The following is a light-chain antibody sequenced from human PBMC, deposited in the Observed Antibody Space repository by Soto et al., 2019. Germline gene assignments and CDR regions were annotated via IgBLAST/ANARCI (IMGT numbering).Light chain of an antibody. CDR3: QQYNPYSPWT. J-gene: IGKJ1*01. CDR2: KAS. V-gene: IGKV1-5*03. Sequence: DIQMPQSPSTLSTSVGARVTITCRASQSITGWLAWFQQKPGKAPKLLISKASSLQSGVPSRFSGSGSGTEFTLTISSLQPDDFATYYCQQYNPYSPWTFGQGTKVDIK. CDR1: QSITGW.